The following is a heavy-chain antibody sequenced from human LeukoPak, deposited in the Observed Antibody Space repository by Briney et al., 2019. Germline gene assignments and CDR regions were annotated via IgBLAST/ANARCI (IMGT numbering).Heavy chain of an antibody. CDR3: ARDLGLELPYFDY. CDR1: GIAFDKNA. D-gene: IGHD1-7*01. CDR2: ISHSGRAT. V-gene: IGHV3-23*01. J-gene: IGHJ4*02. Sequence: PGGSLRLSCAAFGIAFDKNAMTWVRQVPGKGLEWVSTISHSGRATYYADSVKGRFTISRDNAKNSLYLQMNSLRAEDTAVYYCARDLGLELPYFDYWGQGTLVTVSS.